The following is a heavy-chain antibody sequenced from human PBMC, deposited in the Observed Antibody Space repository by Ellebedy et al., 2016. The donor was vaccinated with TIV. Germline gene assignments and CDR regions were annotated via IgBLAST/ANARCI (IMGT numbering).Heavy chain of an antibody. Sequence: GESLKISCAASGFTFSSSWMHWVRQAPGMGLVWVSRINSDASVTTYADSVKGRFTIYRDNAKNTMYLQMDSLRAEDTAVYHCASFLTTMPSQAFDIWGQGTMVTVSS. CDR2: INSDASVT. V-gene: IGHV3-74*01. D-gene: IGHD4-17*01. CDR3: ASFLTTMPSQAFDI. CDR1: GFTFSSSW. J-gene: IGHJ3*02.